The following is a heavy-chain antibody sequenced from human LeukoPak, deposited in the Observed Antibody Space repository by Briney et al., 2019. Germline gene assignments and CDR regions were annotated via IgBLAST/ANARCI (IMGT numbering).Heavy chain of an antibody. J-gene: IGHJ4*02. D-gene: IGHD5-18*01. V-gene: IGHV3-21*01. Sequence: GGSLRLSCAASGFTFSSYAMSWVRQAPGKGLEWVSSISSGSNNADSVRGRFTISRDNAKNSLYLLMNSLRAEDTAVYYCARGGGYSYGSFDYWGQGTLVTVSS. CDR2: ISSGS. CDR1: GFTFSSYA. CDR3: ARGGGYSYGSFDY.